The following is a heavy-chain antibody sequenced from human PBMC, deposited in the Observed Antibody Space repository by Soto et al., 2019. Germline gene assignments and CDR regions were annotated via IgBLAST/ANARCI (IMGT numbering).Heavy chain of an antibody. CDR2: VYDNGRP. Sequence: SETLSLTCTISGGSISVYYWSWIRQSPRQGLEWIGYVYDNGRPYYSPSLRSRVTISADTSKNQISLKLTSATAADTAVYYCARGVGSSPPRYWGRGTLVTVYS. D-gene: IGHD3-9*01. CDR1: GGSISVYY. CDR3: ARGVGSSPPRY. J-gene: IGHJ4*02. V-gene: IGHV4-59*01.